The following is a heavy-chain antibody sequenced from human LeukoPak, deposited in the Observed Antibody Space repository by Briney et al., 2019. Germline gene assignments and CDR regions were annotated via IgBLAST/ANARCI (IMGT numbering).Heavy chain of an antibody. V-gene: IGHV4-4*07. CDR1: GGSISSYY. J-gene: IGHJ4*02. CDR2: VYTSGGT. Sequence: PSETLSLTCTVSGGSISSYYWSWIRQPAGKRLEWIARVYTSGGTDYNPSLKSRVTISVDTSKNQFSLKLGSVTAADTAVYYCARDLGDGFWSGYLNYRGQGTLVTVSS. CDR3: ARDLGDGFWSGYLNY. D-gene: IGHD3-3*01.